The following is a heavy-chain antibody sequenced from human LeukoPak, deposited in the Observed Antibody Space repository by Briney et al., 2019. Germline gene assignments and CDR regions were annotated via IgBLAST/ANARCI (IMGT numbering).Heavy chain of an antibody. J-gene: IGHJ5*02. Sequence: SETLSLTCTVSGGSISSSSYYWDWIRQPPGKGLEWIGTIYYSGSTYYNPSLKSRVTISVDTSRNQFSLKLRSVTAANTAVYYCARHPTDVSIFDPWGQGTLVTVSS. CDR3: ARHPTDVSIFDP. V-gene: IGHV4-39*01. CDR1: GGSISSSSYY. D-gene: IGHD3-16*01. CDR2: IYYSGST.